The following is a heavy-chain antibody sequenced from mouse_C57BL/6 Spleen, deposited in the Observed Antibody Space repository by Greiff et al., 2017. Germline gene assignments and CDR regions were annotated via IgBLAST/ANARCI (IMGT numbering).Heavy chain of an antibody. Sequence: VQLQQPGAELVMPGASVKLSCKASGYTFTSYWMHWVKQRPGQGLEWIGEIDPSDSYTNYNQKFKGKSTLTVDKSSSIAYMQLSSLTSEDSAVYYCARRGVGDYWGQGTTLTVSS. V-gene: IGHV1-69*01. CDR2: IDPSDSYT. CDR3: ARRGVGDY. CDR1: GYTFTSYW. J-gene: IGHJ2*01.